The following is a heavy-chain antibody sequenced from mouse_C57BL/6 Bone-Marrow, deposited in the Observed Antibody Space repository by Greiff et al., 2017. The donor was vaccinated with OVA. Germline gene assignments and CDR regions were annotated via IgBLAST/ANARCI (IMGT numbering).Heavy chain of an antibody. V-gene: IGHV5-9-1*02. D-gene: IGHD2-3*01. Sequence: EVKVVESGEGLVKPGGSLKLSCAASGFTFSSYAMSWVRQTPEKRLEWVAYISSGGDYIYYADTVKGRFTISRDNARNTLYLQMSSLKSEDTDMYYCTREDDKGYAMDYWGQGTSVTVSS. CDR3: TREDDKGYAMDY. CDR1: GFTFSSYA. CDR2: ISSGGDYI. J-gene: IGHJ4*01.